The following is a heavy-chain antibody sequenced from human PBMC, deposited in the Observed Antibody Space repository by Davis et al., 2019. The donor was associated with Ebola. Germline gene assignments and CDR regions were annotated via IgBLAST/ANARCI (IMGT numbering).Heavy chain of an antibody. J-gene: IGHJ4*02. D-gene: IGHD3-10*01. Sequence: GRSLRLSCSVSRFTFSTYAMHWVRQAPGRGLEYVSAINNNGDTTYYTDSVKGRFTISRDNSKNTLYLQMSSLRPEDTAVYYCVKDRGFLIRDFDYWGQGALVTVSS. CDR3: VKDRGFLIRDFDY. CDR2: INNNGDTT. V-gene: IGHV3-64D*06. CDR1: RFTFSTYA.